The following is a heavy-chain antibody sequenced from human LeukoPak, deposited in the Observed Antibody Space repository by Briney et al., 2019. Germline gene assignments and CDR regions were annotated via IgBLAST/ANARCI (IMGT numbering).Heavy chain of an antibody. V-gene: IGHV1-69*05. CDR1: GGSFSSNI. CDR2: IVPIFGKT. Sequence: GASVKVSCTASGGSFSSNIIGWVRQAPGQGLEWMGGIVPIFGKTKYAQKFQGRVTITTDESSSTAYMELSSLRSDDTAIYYCARGWGIPAPISWFDPWGQGTLVTVSS. D-gene: IGHD2-2*01. CDR3: ARGWGIPAPISWFDP. J-gene: IGHJ5*02.